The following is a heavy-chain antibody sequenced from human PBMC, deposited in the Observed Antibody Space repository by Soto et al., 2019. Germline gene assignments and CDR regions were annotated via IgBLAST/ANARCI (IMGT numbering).Heavy chain of an antibody. CDR2: IYYSGST. CDR1: GGSISSYY. Sequence: PSETLSLTCTVSGGSISSYYWSWIRQPPGKGLEWIGYIYYSGSTNYNPSLKGRVTISVDTSKNQFSLKLSSVTAADTAVYYCARHYSSSLKWFDPWGQGTLVTVSS. J-gene: IGHJ5*02. V-gene: IGHV4-59*01. D-gene: IGHD6-13*01. CDR3: ARHYSSSLKWFDP.